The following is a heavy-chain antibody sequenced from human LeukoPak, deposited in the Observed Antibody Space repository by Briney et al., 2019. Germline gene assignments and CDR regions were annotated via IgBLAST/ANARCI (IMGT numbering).Heavy chain of an antibody. Sequence: ASVKVSCKTSGYTFTNYGMHWVRQAPRQRPEWMGWINTGNGNTKSSQKFQDRVTLTRDTSASTAYMELNSLSSEDTAVYYCARVPLSDPSGHYYPHWGQGTLVTVSS. CDR1: GYTFTNYG. D-gene: IGHD3-22*01. CDR2: INTGNGNT. J-gene: IGHJ1*01. V-gene: IGHV1-3*04. CDR3: ARVPLSDPSGHYYPH.